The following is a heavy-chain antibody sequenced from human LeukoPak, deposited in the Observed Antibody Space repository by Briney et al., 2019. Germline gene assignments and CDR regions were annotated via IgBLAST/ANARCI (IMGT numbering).Heavy chain of an antibody. CDR3: AGGRYSGYDSGYFDY. Sequence: PGGSLRLSCGASGFIFSSYDLHWVRQAPGKGLEWVAAISYDGGNTYYADSVKGRFTISRDNSKNTLYLQMESLRAEDTAVYYCAGGRYSGYDSGYFDYWGQGTLVTVSS. J-gene: IGHJ4*02. V-gene: IGHV3-30*04. CDR1: GFIFSSYD. D-gene: IGHD5-12*01. CDR2: ISYDGGNT.